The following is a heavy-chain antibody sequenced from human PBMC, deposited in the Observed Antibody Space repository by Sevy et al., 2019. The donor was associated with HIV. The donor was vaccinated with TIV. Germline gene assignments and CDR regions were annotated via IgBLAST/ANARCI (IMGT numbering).Heavy chain of an antibody. CDR1: GFTFSSYA. J-gene: IGHJ4*02. CDR2: ISGSGGST. V-gene: IGHV3-23*01. CDR3: AKDQNPREFDY. Sequence: GGSLRLSCAASGFTFSSYAMSWVSQAPGKGLEWVSAISGSGGSTYYADSVKGRFTISRDNSKNTLYLQMNSLRAEDMAVYYCAKDQNPREFDYWGQGTLVTVSS.